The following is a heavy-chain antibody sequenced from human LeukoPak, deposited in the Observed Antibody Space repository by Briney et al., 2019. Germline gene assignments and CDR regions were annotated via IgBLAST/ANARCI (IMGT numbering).Heavy chain of an antibody. J-gene: IGHJ4*02. CDR2: IKGKANNYAT. CDR1: GFTFSGSA. D-gene: IGHD4-17*01. CDR3: TRRGDGDYGDY. V-gene: IGHV3-73*01. Sequence: GGSLRLSCAASGFTFSGSAMHWVRQASGKGLEWVGRIKGKANNYATAYAASVKGRFTISRDDSENTAFLQMTSLKTEDTAVYYCTRRGDGDYGDYWGQGTLVTVSS.